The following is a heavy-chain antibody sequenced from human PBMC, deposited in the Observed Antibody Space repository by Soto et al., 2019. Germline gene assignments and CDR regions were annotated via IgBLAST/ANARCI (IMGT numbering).Heavy chain of an antibody. CDR2: ISSSGSTI. J-gene: IGHJ5*02. D-gene: IGHD3-9*01. CDR3: ARERAHYDILTGYARGWFDP. CDR1: GFTFSDYY. V-gene: IGHV3-11*04. Sequence: GGSLRLSCAASGFTFSDYYMSWIRQAPGKGLEWVSYISSSGSTIYYADSVKGRFTISRDNAKNSLYLQMNSLRAEDAAVYYCARERAHYDILTGYARGWFDPWGQGTLVTVSS.